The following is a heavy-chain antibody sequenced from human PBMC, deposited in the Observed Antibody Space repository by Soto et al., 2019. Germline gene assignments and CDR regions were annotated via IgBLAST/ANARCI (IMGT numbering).Heavy chain of an antibody. V-gene: IGHV3-23*01. D-gene: IGHD6-19*01. CDR2: ISGSGGST. Sequence: GGSLRLSCAASGFTFSSYAMSWVRQAPGKGLEWVSAISGSGGSTYYADSVKGRFTISRDNSKNTLYLQMNSLRAEDRAVYYCAKDASSVRSSSGWYSYYGMDVWGQGTTVTVSS. CDR3: AKDASSVRSSSGWYSYYGMDV. J-gene: IGHJ6*02. CDR1: GFTFSSYA.